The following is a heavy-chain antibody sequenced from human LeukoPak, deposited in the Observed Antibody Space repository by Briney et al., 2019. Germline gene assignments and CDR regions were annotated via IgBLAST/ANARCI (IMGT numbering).Heavy chain of an antibody. D-gene: IGHD1-14*01. Sequence: GGSLRLSCAASGFRFSSYWMSWVRQAPGKGLEWVANIKRDGTEKYYVDSVKGRFTISRDNAKNSLYLQMNSLIAEDTAVYYCARDRGIGFDYWGQGTLVTVSS. CDR1: GFRFSSYW. CDR2: IKRDGTEK. J-gene: IGHJ4*02. V-gene: IGHV3-7*01. CDR3: ARDRGIGFDY.